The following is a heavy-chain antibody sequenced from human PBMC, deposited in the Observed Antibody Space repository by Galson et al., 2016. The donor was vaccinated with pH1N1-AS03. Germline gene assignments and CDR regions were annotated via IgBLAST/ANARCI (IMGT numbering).Heavy chain of an antibody. CDR3: ARDFHSSNV. V-gene: IGHV1-2*02. CDR1: GYTFSDYY. Sequence: SVKVSCKASGYTFSDYYMHWVRQAPGQGLEWMGWINPSSGGTKSGQKFQGRVTMTTDTSISTAYMEVTGLRGDDTAVYYWARDFHSSNVWGQGTLVTVSS. D-gene: IGHD2-15*01. CDR2: INPSSGGT. J-gene: IGHJ4*01.